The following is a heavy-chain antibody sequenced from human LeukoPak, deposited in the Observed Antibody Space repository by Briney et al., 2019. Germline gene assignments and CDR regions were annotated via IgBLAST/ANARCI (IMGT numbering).Heavy chain of an antibody. V-gene: IGHV4-38-2*01. D-gene: IGHD2-15*01. J-gene: IGHJ4*02. CDR2: IYHSGST. CDR3: ANRVCSGGSCYPGYFDY. CDR1: GYSISSGYY. Sequence: PSETLSLTCAVSGYSISSGYYWGWIRQPPGKGLEWIGSIYHSGSTYYNPSLKSRATISVDTSKNQFSLKLSPVTAADTAVYYCANRVCSGGSCYPGYFDYWGQGTLVTVSS.